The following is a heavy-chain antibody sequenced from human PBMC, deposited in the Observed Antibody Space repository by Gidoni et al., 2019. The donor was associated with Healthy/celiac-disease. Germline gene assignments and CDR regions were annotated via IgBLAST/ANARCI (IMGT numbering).Heavy chain of an antibody. D-gene: IGHD2-15*01. CDR3: ARDLWAYSRRFDP. CDR1: GGSLSSSNW. CDR2: IYHSGST. Sequence: QVQLQESVPGLVKPSGTLSLTCAVSGGSLSSSNWWSWVRQPPGQGLEWIGEIYHSGSTNYNPSLKSRVTIAVDKSKNQFSLKLSSVTAADTAVYYCARDLWAYSRRFDPWGQGTLVTVSS. J-gene: IGHJ5*02. V-gene: IGHV4-4*02.